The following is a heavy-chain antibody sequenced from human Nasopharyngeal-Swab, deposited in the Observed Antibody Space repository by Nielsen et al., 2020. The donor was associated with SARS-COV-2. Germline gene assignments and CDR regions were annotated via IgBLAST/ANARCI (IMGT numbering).Heavy chain of an antibody. CDR1: GFTFSSYS. Sequence: GESLKISCAASGFTFSSYSMNWVRQAPGKGLEWVSSISSSSSYIYYADSVKGRFTISRNNAKNSLYLQMNSLRAEDTAVYYCAREERITMIVVVIPGAFDIWGQGTMVTVSS. J-gene: IGHJ3*02. CDR3: AREERITMIVVVIPGAFDI. D-gene: IGHD3-22*01. CDR2: ISSSSSYI. V-gene: IGHV3-21*01.